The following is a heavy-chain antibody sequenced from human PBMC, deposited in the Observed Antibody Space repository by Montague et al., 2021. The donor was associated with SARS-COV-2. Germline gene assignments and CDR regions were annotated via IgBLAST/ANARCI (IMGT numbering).Heavy chain of an antibody. V-gene: IGHV3-30*04. CDR1: GFTSSSYA. CDR2: ISYDGSNK. D-gene: IGHD3-3*01. Sequence: SLRLSCAASGFTSSSYAMHWVRQAPGKGLEWVAVISYDGSNKYYADSVKGRFTISRDNSKNTLYLQMNSLRAEDTAVYYCARDLSGSQYLYYFDYWGQGTLVTVSS. CDR3: ARDLSGSQYLYYFDY. J-gene: IGHJ4*02.